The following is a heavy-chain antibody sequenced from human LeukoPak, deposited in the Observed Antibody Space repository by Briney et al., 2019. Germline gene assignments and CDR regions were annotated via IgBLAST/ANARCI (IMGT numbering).Heavy chain of an antibody. Sequence: KSSETLSLTCTVSGGSISSSSYYWGWIRQPPGKGLEWIGSIYYSGGTYYNPSLKSRVTISVDTSKNQFSLKLSSVTAADTAVYYCARQPRQQYLAPYYYYYYYMDVWGKGTTVTVSS. J-gene: IGHJ6*03. CDR1: GGSISSSSYY. CDR3: ARQPRQQYLAPYYYYYYYMDV. CDR2: IYYSGGT. V-gene: IGHV4-39*01. D-gene: IGHD6-13*01.